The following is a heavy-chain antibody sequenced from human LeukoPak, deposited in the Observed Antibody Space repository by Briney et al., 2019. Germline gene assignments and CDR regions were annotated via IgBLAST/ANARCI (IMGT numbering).Heavy chain of an antibody. CDR2: IYYSGST. D-gene: IGHD5-12*01. CDR1: GGSISSYY. Sequence: SETLSLTCTVSGGSISSYYWSWIRQHPGKGLEWIGYIYYSGSTYYNPSLKSRVTISVDTSKNQFSLKLSSVTAADTAVYYCARGSGYAGVFDYWGQGTLVTVSS. J-gene: IGHJ4*02. V-gene: IGHV4-59*06. CDR3: ARGSGYAGVFDY.